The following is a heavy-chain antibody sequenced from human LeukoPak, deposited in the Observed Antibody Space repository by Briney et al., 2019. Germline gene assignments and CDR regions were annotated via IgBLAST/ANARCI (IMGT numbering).Heavy chain of an antibody. D-gene: IGHD3-10*01. CDR2: IINSGGTV. J-gene: IGHJ6*02. Sequence: GGSLRLSCAASGFTFSIHGMNWLRQAPGKGLEWVSYIINSGGTVYYTDSVQGRFTISRDNARNSLFLQMNSLRDEDTAVYYCARVGRGVYGMDVWGQGTTVTVSS. V-gene: IGHV3-48*02. CDR3: ARVGRGVYGMDV. CDR1: GFTFSIHG.